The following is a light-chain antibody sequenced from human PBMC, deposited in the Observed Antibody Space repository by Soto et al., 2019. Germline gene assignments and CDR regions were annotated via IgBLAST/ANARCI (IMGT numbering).Light chain of an antibody. V-gene: IGLV1-44*01. CDR1: NSNIGSNT. CDR3: AAWDDNVNGPV. Sequence: LTQPPSASGTPGQRVTISCSGSNSNIGSNTVNWYQQLPGTAPKLLIHTNDQRPSGVPDRFSGSKSGTSASLAVSGLQSEDEAAYHCAAWDDNVNGPVFGGGTKLTVL. J-gene: IGLJ3*02. CDR2: TND.